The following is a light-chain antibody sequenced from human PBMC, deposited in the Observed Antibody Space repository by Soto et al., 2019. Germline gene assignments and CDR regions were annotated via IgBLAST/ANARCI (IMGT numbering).Light chain of an antibody. Sequence: IVMTQSPATLSVSPGERATLSCRASQSVRSNLAWYQQKPGQAPRLLMYGISRRATGIPDRFSGSGSGTDFTLTITRLEPEDFAVYYCQQYVTSSPRTFGQGTKVDIK. CDR3: QQYVTSSPRT. CDR1: QSVRSN. CDR2: GIS. V-gene: IGKV3-20*01. J-gene: IGKJ1*01.